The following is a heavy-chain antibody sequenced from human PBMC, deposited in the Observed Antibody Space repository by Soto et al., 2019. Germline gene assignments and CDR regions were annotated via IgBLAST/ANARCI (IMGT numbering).Heavy chain of an antibody. D-gene: IGHD4-17*01. J-gene: IGHJ5*02. V-gene: IGHV2-5*01. CDR2: IYWNDDK. CDR3: AHRGYGDYPRDNWFDP. Sequence: SGPTLVNPTQTLTLTCTFSGFSLSSGGAGVGWIRQPPGKGLEWLALIYWNDDKRYSPSLKSRLTITKDTSKNQVVLLMTDMDPVDTATYYCAHRGYGDYPRDNWFDPWGQGTLVTVSS. CDR1: GFSLSSGGAG.